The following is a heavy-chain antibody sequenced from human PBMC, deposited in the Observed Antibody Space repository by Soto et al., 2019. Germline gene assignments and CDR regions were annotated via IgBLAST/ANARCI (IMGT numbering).Heavy chain of an antibody. V-gene: IGHV1-8*01. CDR2: VNPNRANT. CDR1: GYRFSNYD. CDR3: ARGDGWDLHWFDS. J-gene: IGHJ5*01. D-gene: IGHD6-19*01. Sequence: ASVKVSCKASGYRFSNYDMNWVRQAPGQGLEGMGWVNPNRANTGYAQKFRGRLTLTTNTSITTAYMELSSLTSEDTAVYYCARGDGWDLHWFDSWGQGTLVTVSS.